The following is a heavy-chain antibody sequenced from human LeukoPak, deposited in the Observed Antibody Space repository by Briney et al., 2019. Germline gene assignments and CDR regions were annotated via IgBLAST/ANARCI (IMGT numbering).Heavy chain of an antibody. CDR1: GFTFSSYW. V-gene: IGHV3-74*01. CDR2: INSDGSST. J-gene: IGHJ4*02. CDR3: ARDAHTGDDFDY. Sequence: PGGSLRLSCAASGFTFSSYWMHWVRQAPGKGLVWVSGINSDGSSTRYADSAKGRFTISRDNAKNTLYLQMNSLRAEDTAVYYCARDAHTGDDFDYWGQGTLVTVSS. D-gene: IGHD3-16*01.